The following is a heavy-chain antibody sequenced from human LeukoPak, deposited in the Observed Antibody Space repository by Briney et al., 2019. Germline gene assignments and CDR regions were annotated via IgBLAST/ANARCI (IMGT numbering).Heavy chain of an antibody. D-gene: IGHD2-2*01. J-gene: IGHJ6*03. V-gene: IGHV3-30*01. CDR3: ARMYCSSTSCPYYMDA. Sequence: PGGSLRLSCAASGFTFSSYAMHWVRQAPGKGLEWVAVISYDGSNKYYADSVKGRFTIPRDNSKNTLYLQMNSLRAEDTAVYYCARMYCSSTSCPYYMDAWGKGTTVTVSS. CDR2: ISYDGSNK. CDR1: GFTFSSYA.